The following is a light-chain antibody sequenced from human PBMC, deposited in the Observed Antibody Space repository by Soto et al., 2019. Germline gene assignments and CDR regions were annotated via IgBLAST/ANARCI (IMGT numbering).Light chain of an antibody. J-gene: IGKJ2*01. CDR2: GAS. CDR3: QQYNNWPYT. Sequence: EIVMTQSPATLSVSPGERATLSCRVSQSVSSNLAWYQQKPGQAPRLLIYGASTRATGTPARFSGSGSGTEFTLTIRRLQSEDFAVYYCQQYNNWPYTFGQVTKLEIK. V-gene: IGKV3-15*01. CDR1: QSVSSN.